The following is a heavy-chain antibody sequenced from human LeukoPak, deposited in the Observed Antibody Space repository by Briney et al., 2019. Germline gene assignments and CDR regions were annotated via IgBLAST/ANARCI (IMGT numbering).Heavy chain of an antibody. Sequence: SSDAAGSFITCYFIAGVRPMARKGVEWRGIRYPSDSATTYSPSFQGQVTISADKSISTAYLQWSSLKASDTAMYYCARLLMWFGELFPYFDYWGRGTLVTVSS. V-gene: IGHV5-51*01. CDR1: GSFITCYF. CDR3: ARLLMWFGELFPYFDY. CDR2: RYPSDSAT. D-gene: IGHD3-10*01. J-gene: IGHJ4*02.